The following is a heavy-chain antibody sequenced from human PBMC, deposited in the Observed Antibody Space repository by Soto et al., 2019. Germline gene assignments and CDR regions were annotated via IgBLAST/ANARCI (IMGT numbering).Heavy chain of an antibody. V-gene: IGHV4-59*01. J-gene: IGHJ5*02. CDR1: GGSISSYY. CDR2: IYYSGST. Sequence: SETLSLTCTVSGGSISSYYWSWIRQPPGKGLEWIGYIYYSGSTNYNPSLKSRVTISVDTSKNQFSLKLSSVTAADTAVYYCARIYYDSSGYHGGWFDPWGQGTLVTVSS. CDR3: ARIYYDSSGYHGGWFDP. D-gene: IGHD3-22*01.